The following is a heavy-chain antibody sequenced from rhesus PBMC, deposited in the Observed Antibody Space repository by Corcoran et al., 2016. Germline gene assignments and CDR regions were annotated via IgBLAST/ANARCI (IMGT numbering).Heavy chain of an antibody. D-gene: IGHD6-31*01. CDR3: STLGS. V-gene: IGHV3-100*02. J-gene: IGHJ4*01. Sequence: DGQLVGLGGGLVRLGGALGLPCVATGFTSSGYEMHWVLQAPGKGPEWVSVISESGGTTYYADSVKGRFTIARDNAKNSLFLQMISLRAEDTAVYYCSTLGSWGQGVLVTVSS. CDR2: ISESGGTT. CDR1: GFTSSGYE.